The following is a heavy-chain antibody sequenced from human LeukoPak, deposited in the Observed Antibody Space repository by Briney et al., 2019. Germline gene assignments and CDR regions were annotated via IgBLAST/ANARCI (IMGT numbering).Heavy chain of an antibody. J-gene: IGHJ4*02. D-gene: IGHD3-22*01. CDR3: ARAPYDSSGSLFDY. V-gene: IGHV1-24*01. CDR2: FDPEDGET. Sequence: GASVKVSCKASGYTFTTYDITWVRQAPGKGLEWMGGFDPEDGETIYARKFQGRVTMTEDTSTDTAYMELRSLRSDDTAVYYCARAPYDSSGSLFDYWGQGTLVTVSS. CDR1: GYTFTTYD.